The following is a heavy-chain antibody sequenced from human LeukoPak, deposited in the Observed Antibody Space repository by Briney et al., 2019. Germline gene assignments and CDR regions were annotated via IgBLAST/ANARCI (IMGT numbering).Heavy chain of an antibody. CDR2: IYYSGST. CDR1: GGSISSGNYY. Sequence: SQTLSLTCTVSGGSISSGNYYWSWMRPPPGKCLEWSGYIYYSGSTYYNPSLKSRVTISVDTSKNQFSLKLSSVTAADTAVYYCARGLLWFGALLYYFDYWGQGTLVTVSS. J-gene: IGHJ4*02. D-gene: IGHD3-10*01. CDR3: ARGLLWFGALLYYFDY. V-gene: IGHV4-30-4*01.